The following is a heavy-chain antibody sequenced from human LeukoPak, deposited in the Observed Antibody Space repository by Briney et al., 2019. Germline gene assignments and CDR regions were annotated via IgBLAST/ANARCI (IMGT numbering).Heavy chain of an antibody. CDR1: GLTVSSNY. CDR2: IYSGGST. Sequence: GGSLRLSCAASGLTVSSNYMGWVRQAPGKGLEWVSVIYSGGSTYYADSVKGRFTISRDNSRNTLYLQMNSLRAEDTAVYYCARDFQLYSSSSSSDYWGQGTLVTVSS. J-gene: IGHJ4*02. V-gene: IGHV3-53*01. D-gene: IGHD6-6*01. CDR3: ARDFQLYSSSSSSDY.